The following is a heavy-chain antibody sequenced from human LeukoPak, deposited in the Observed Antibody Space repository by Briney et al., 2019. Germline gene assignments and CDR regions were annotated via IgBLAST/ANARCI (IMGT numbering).Heavy chain of an antibody. D-gene: IGHD6-13*01. CDR2: IKQDGSEK. V-gene: IGHV3-7*01. Sequence: PGGSLRLSCAASGFTFSSYEMNWVRQAPGKGLEWVANIKQDGSEKYYVDSVKGRFTISRDNAKNSLYLQMNSLRAEDTAVYYCATCIAAAGSDYYYYYMDVWGKGTTVTVSS. CDR1: GFTFSSYE. CDR3: ATCIAAAGSDYYYYYMDV. J-gene: IGHJ6*03.